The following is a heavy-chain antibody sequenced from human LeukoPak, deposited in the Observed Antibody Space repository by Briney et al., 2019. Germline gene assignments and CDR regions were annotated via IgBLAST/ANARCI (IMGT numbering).Heavy chain of an antibody. Sequence: PSETPSLTCTVSGASLNSGGYYWNWIRQPPGKEPEWIGYIYYSGSTNYNRSLKSRVTISVDTSKNQCSLKLTSVTAADTAVYYCAREGWDLWGRGALVTVSS. D-gene: IGHD2-15*01. CDR2: IYYSGST. J-gene: IGHJ2*01. CDR3: AREGWDL. CDR1: GASLNSGGYY. V-gene: IGHV4-61*08.